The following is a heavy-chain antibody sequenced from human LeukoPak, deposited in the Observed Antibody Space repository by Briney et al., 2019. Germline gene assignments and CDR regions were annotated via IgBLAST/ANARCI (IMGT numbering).Heavy chain of an antibody. J-gene: IGHJ5*02. CDR2: ISYSGST. D-gene: IGHD3-9*01. Sequence: SQTLSLTCTVSGGSISSADYYWSWIRQPPGKGLEWIGYISYSGSTYYNPSLKSRVTISVDTSKNQLSLKLSSVTAADTAVYYCARHSSYDILTGYLEGWFDPWGQGTLVTVSS. CDR3: ARHSSYDILTGYLEGWFDP. V-gene: IGHV4-30-4*08. CDR1: GGSISSADYY.